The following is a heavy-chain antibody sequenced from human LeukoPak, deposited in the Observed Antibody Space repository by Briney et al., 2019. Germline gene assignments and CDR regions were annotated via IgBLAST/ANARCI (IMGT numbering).Heavy chain of an antibody. CDR3: ARGLSVWWLPNARYGMDV. Sequence: SETLSLTCAVYGGSFSGYYWSWIRQPPGKGLEWIGEINHSGSTNYNPSLKSRVTISVDTSKNQFSLKLSSVTAADTAVYYCARGLSVWWLPNARYGMDVWGQGTTVTVSS. CDR2: INHSGST. D-gene: IGHD5-12*01. V-gene: IGHV4-34*01. J-gene: IGHJ6*02. CDR1: GGSFSGYY.